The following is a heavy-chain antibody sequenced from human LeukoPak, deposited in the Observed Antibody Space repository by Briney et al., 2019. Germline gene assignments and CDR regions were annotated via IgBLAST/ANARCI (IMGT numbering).Heavy chain of an antibody. V-gene: IGHV3-23*01. D-gene: IGHD3-22*01. CDR2: ISGSGGST. Sequence: GASLRLSCAASGFTFSSYAMSWVRQAPGKGLEWVSAISGSGGSTYYADSVKGRFTISRDNSKNTLYLQTNSLRAEDTAVYYCAKRDYYDSSGYSLHGFGMDVWGQGTTVTVSS. CDR3: AKRDYYDSSGYSLHGFGMDV. CDR1: GFTFSSYA. J-gene: IGHJ6*02.